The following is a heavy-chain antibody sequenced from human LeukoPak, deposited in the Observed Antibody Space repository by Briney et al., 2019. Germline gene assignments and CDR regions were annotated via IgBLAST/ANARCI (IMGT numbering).Heavy chain of an antibody. CDR1: GYTFTSYG. CDR3: ARDTRFGEEGQKNAFDI. V-gene: IGHV1-18*01. D-gene: IGHD3-10*01. CDR2: ISGHNGNT. Sequence: ASVKVSCKASGYTFTSYGISWVRQAPGHGLEWMGWISGHNGNTNCAQNLQGRVTISTDTSTSTAYMELRSLRSDDTAVYYRARDTRFGEEGQKNAFDIWGQGTMVTVSS. J-gene: IGHJ3*02.